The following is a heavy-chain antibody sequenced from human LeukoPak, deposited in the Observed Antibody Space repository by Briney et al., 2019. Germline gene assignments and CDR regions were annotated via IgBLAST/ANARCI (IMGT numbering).Heavy chain of an antibody. CDR3: AREYDSSVSSSAFDI. Sequence: GESLKISCKGSGYSFTSHWIGRVRQMPGKGLEWMGIIYPGDSDTRYSPSFQGQVTISADKSISTAYLQWSSLKASDTAMYYCAREYDSSVSSSAFDIWGQGTMVTVSS. J-gene: IGHJ3*02. V-gene: IGHV5-51*01. D-gene: IGHD3-22*01. CDR1: GYSFTSHW. CDR2: IYPGDSDT.